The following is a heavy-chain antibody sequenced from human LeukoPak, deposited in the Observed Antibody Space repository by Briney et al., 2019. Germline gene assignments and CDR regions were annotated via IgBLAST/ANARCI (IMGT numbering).Heavy chain of an antibody. J-gene: IGHJ6*02. CDR2: ISNTDTI. Sequence: GGSLRLSCAASGFTFRNYGMHWVRQAPGKGLQWVSYISNTDTIYYADSVKGRFTISRDNAKNSLYLQMNSLRDEDTAVYYCAREGFPDVWGQGTTVTVSS. CDR1: GFTFRNYG. V-gene: IGHV3-48*02. D-gene: IGHD2-21*01. CDR3: AREGFPDV.